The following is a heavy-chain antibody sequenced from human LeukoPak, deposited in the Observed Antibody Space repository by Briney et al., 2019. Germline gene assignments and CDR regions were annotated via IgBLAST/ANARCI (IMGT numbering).Heavy chain of an antibody. D-gene: IGHD5-24*01. CDR3: AKVIREVDMSYDY. CDR2: IHYSGGST. Sequence: AGGSLRLSCAVSGFTFSSYLMHWVRQAPGKGLEWVSAIHYSGGSTYYADSVKGRFTISRDNSKNTLYLQMNSLRAEDTAVYYCAKVIREVDMSYDYWGQGALVTVSS. J-gene: IGHJ4*02. CDR1: GFTFSSYL. V-gene: IGHV3-23*01.